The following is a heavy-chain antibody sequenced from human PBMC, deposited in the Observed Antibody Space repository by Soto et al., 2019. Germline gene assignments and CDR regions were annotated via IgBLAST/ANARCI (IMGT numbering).Heavy chain of an antibody. CDR3: ARQRTMVVTQVYCDN. V-gene: IGHV4-39*01. D-gene: IGHD2-21*02. CDR1: GGSIGSRSYY. CDR2: VYYSGST. J-gene: IGHJ4*02. Sequence: SETLSLTCNVSGGSIGSRSYYWGWIRQPPGKGLEWIGSVYYSGSTYYNPSLKSRVTISVDTSKNQFSLKLSSVTAADTAVYFCARQRTMVVTQVYCDNWGQGTLVSVSA.